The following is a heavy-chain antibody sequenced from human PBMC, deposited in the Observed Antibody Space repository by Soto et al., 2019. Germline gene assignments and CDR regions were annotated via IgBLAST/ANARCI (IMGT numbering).Heavy chain of an antibody. D-gene: IGHD2-15*01. Sequence: SESLSLTCTVSGGSITTGGYYWSWIRQLPGKGLEWIGHRYYSESTYYNPSLKSRVSISLDTSKNQFSLKLSFVTAADTAMYYCARTKCSGGSCYSWSLDYWGQGTPVTV. CDR3: ARTKCSGGSCYSWSLDY. CDR2: RYYSEST. V-gene: IGHV4-31*03. J-gene: IGHJ4*02. CDR1: GGSITTGGYY.